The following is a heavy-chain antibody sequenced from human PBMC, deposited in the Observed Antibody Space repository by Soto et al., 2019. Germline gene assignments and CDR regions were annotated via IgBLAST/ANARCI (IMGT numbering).Heavy chain of an antibody. CDR1: GGTFSSYT. D-gene: IGHD2-2*01. J-gene: IGHJ6*03. CDR2: IIPILGIA. V-gene: IGHV1-69*02. Sequence: QVQLVQSGAEVKKPGSSVKVSCKASGGTFSSYTISWVRQAPGQGLEWMGRIIPILGIANYAQKFQGRVTSTADKSTSTAYMELSSLRSEDTAVYYCAKSHCSSTSCYAKYYYYMDVWGKGTTVTVSS. CDR3: AKSHCSSTSCYAKYYYYMDV.